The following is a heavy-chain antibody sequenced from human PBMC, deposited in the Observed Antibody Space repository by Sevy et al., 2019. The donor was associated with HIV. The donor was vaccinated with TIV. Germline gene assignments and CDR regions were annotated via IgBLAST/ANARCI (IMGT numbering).Heavy chain of an antibody. CDR3: ARDSNSGYYYYYAMDV. Sequence: GESLKISCAASGFIFSNYAMHWVRQAPGKGLEWVAVISYDGINKYYAASVKGRFTISRDNSKNTLYVQMNSLRAEDTAVYYCARDSNSGYYYYYAMDVWGQGTTVTVSS. CDR2: ISYDGINK. V-gene: IGHV3-30-3*01. D-gene: IGHD1-26*01. J-gene: IGHJ6*02. CDR1: GFIFSNYA.